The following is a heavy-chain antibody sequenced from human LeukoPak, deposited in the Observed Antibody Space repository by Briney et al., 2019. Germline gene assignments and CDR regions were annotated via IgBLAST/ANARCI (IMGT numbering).Heavy chain of an antibody. D-gene: IGHD1-26*01. CDR2: IYYSGST. Sequence: PSETLSLTCTVSGGSISSYYWSWIRQPPGKGLEWIGYIYYSGSTNYNPSLKSRVTISVDTSKNQFSLKLSSVTAADTAVYYCARGLVGATSYYFDYWGQGTLVTVSS. V-gene: IGHV4-59*01. CDR1: GGSISSYY. CDR3: ARGLVGATSYYFDY. J-gene: IGHJ4*02.